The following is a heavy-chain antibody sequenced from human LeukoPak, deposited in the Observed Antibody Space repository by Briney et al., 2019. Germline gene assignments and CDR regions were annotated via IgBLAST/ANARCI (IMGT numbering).Heavy chain of an antibody. V-gene: IGHV3-30*18. Sequence: GRSLRLSCAASGFTFSSYGMHWVHQAPGKGLEWVAVISYDGSNKYYADSVKGRFTISRDNSKNTLYLQMNSLRAEDTAVYYCAKGTSGVGANSGFDYWGQGTLVTVSS. CDR3: AKGTSGVGANSGFDY. J-gene: IGHJ4*02. CDR2: ISYDGSNK. CDR1: GFTFSSYG. D-gene: IGHD1-26*01.